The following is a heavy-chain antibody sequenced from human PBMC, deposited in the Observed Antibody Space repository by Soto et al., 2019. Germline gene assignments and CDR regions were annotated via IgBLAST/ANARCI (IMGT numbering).Heavy chain of an antibody. CDR1: GFTFSSYW. CDR2: INSDGSTT. J-gene: IGHJ4*02. D-gene: IGHD1-7*01. CDR3: ARVQVGADYWNSGG. Sequence: EVQLVESGGGLVQPGGSLRLSCAASGFTFSSYWMHWVRQAPGSGLVWVSRINSDGSTTNYADSVRGRFTISRDNAKSTVLLQRKTLRAKNAAVDYGARVQVGADYWNSGGWGQEPLVTVSS. V-gene: IGHV3-74*01.